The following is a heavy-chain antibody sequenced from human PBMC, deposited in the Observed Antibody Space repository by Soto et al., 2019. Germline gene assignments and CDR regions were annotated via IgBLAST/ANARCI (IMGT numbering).Heavy chain of an antibody. J-gene: IGHJ3*02. Sequence: EVQLVESGGGLVQPGGSLRLSCAASGFTVTTNYMSWVRQPPGKGLEWVSVVYSGGSTYYADSVKGRFTVSRDNSKNTLYLQMNSLRAEDTAVYYCARDFSGKNVAFDIWGQGTVVTVSS. CDR1: GFTVTTNY. CDR3: ARDFSGKNVAFDI. D-gene: IGHD3-10*01. CDR2: VYSGGST. V-gene: IGHV3-66*01.